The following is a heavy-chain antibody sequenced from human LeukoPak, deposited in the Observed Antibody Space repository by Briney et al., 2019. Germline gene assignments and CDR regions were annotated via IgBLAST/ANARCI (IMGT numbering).Heavy chain of an antibody. CDR1: GFTFSSYS. CDR3: ARGGYYFDY. D-gene: IGHD3-22*01. CDR2: IKQDGSEK. V-gene: IGHV3-7*01. J-gene: IGHJ4*02. Sequence: GGSLRLSCAASGFTFSSYSMNWVRQAPGKGLEWVANIKQDGSEKYYVDSVKGRFTISRDNAKNSLYLQMNSLRAEDTAVYYCARGGYYFDYWGQGTLVTVSS.